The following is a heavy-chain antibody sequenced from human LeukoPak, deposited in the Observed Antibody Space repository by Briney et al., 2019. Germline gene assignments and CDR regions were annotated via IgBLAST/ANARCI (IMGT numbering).Heavy chain of an antibody. J-gene: IGHJ4*02. CDR1: GFTFSSYV. CDR2: IKQDGSEK. CDR3: ARGSWHTAMVDY. V-gene: IGHV3-7*01. Sequence: PGGSLRLSCAASGFTFSSYVMHWVRQAPGKGLEWVANIKQDGSEKYYVDSVKGRFAISRDNAKNSLYLQMNSLRAEDTAVYYCARGSWHTAMVDYWGQGTLVTVSS. D-gene: IGHD5-18*01.